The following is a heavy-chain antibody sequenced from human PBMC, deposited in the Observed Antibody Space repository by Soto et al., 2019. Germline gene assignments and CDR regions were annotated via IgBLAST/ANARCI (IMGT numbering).Heavy chain of an antibody. CDR3: ARHGGDGYNFFPGAFDI. CDR1: GYSFNTYW. V-gene: IGHV5-51*01. Sequence: GESLKISCRGSGYSFNTYWIGWVRQMPGKGLEWMGIIYPGDSDTRYSPAFQGQVTISADKSISTAYLQWSSLKASDTAMYYCARHGGDGYNFFPGAFDIWGQGTMVT. D-gene: IGHD5-12*01. J-gene: IGHJ3*02. CDR2: IYPGDSDT.